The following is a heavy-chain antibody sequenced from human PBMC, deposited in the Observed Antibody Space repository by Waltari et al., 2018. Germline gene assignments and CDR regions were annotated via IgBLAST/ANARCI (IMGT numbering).Heavy chain of an antibody. J-gene: IGHJ4*02. CDR2: VKSDGTSP. Sequence: EVQLVESGGGLVQSGGSRRLSCADSGSDYWMDWVRQAPGKGLMWVSRVKSDGTSPTYADSVKGRFTVSRDSAKNMLYLQMNSLRAEDTAVYYCTTNPPGYWGQGTLVTVSS. CDR1: GSDYW. V-gene: IGHV3-74*01. CDR3: TTNPPGY.